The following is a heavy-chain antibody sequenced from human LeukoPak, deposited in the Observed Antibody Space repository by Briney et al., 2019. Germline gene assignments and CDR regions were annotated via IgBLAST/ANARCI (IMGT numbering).Heavy chain of an antibody. D-gene: IGHD2-15*01. CDR1: GYTFTSYG. Sequence: ASVKVSCKASGYTFTSYGISWVRQAPGQGLEWMGWISAYNGNTNYAQKLQGRVTMTTDTPTSTAYMELRSLRSDDTAVYYCARVDCSGGSCYLGDYWGQGTLVTVSS. CDR2: ISAYNGNT. V-gene: IGHV1-18*04. J-gene: IGHJ4*02. CDR3: ARVDCSGGSCYLGDY.